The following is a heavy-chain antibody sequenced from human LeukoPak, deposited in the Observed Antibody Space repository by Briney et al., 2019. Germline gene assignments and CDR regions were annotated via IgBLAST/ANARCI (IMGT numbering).Heavy chain of an antibody. CDR2: ISGSGGST. V-gene: IGHV3-23*01. CDR1: GFTFSSYA. CDR3: AKEGYSSSWYNNGPDGGFDY. J-gene: IGHJ4*02. D-gene: IGHD6-13*01. Sequence: GGSLRLSCAASGFTFSSYAMSWVRQAPGKGLEWVSAISGSGGSTYYADSVKGRFTISRDNSKNTLYLQMNSLRAEDTAVYYCAKEGYSSSWYNNGPDGGFDYWGQGTLVTVSS.